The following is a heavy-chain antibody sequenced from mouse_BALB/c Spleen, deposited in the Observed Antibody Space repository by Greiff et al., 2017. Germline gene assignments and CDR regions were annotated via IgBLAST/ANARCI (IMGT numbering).Heavy chain of an antibody. CDR1: GFTFSSFG. CDR3: ARSLDGYYGYFDY. J-gene: IGHJ2*01. CDR2: ISSGSSTI. Sequence: EVKLMESGGGLVQPGGSRKLSCAASGFTFSSFGMHWVRQAPEKGLEWVAYISSGSSTIYYADTVKGRFTISRDNPKNTLFLQMTSLRSEDTAMYYCARSLDGYYGYFDYWGQGTTLTVSS. V-gene: IGHV5-17*02. D-gene: IGHD2-3*01.